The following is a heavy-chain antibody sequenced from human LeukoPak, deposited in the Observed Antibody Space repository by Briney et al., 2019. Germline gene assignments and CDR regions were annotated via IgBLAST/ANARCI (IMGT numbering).Heavy chain of an antibody. Sequence: PGGSLRLSCTAYGFTFSSYWMHWVRPAPGKGRLRVSHIGGDGTTTGYAHSVKGRFTISRYNAKNTLYLQMNSLRVEDTAVNYIASSIVVPGHYWGQGTLVTVSS. V-gene: IGHV3-74*01. CDR3: ASSIVVPGHY. J-gene: IGHJ4*02. CDR1: GFTFSSYW. D-gene: IGHD6-19*01. CDR2: IGGDGTTT.